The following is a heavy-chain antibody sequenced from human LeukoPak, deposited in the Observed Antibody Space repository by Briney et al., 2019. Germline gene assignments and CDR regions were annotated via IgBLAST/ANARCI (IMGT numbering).Heavy chain of an antibody. V-gene: IGHV3-66*01. Sequence: GGSLRLSCAASGFDVSINYMNWIRQSPEKGLEWVAIIHNDGSIYYADSVKGRFTVSRDNSKNTVSLQMDSLRVDDTGIYYCARGFLQLTPYYFDCWGQGALVTVSS. J-gene: IGHJ4*02. CDR1: GFDVSINY. CDR2: IHNDGSI. CDR3: ARGFLQLTPYYFDC. D-gene: IGHD1-1*01.